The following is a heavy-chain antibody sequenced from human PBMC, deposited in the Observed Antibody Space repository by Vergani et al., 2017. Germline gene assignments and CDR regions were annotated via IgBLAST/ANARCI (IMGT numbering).Heavy chain of an antibody. CDR3: ARDLRLLYNRFDP. D-gene: IGHD1-14*01. Sequence: QVQLVESGGGVVQPGRSLRLSCAASGFTFNQYGMHWVRQAPGKGLEWVAVTWYEGNNKQYADSVKGRFTNSRDNSKSTMYLQINSLRDEDTGVYYCARDLRLLYNRFDPWGQGTLVTVSS. J-gene: IGHJ5*02. V-gene: IGHV3-33*01. CDR2: TWYEGNNK. CDR1: GFTFNQYG.